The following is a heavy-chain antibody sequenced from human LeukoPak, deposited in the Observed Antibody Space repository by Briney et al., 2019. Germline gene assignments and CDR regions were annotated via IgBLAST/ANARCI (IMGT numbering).Heavy chain of an antibody. CDR2: INHSGST. J-gene: IGHJ6*03. D-gene: IGHD3-10*01. CDR1: GGSFSGYY. CDR3: ARLRITMVRGVKIYYYYMDV. Sequence: SETLSLTCAVYGGSFSGYYWSWIRQPPGKGLEWIGEINHSGSTNYNPSLKSRVTISVDTSKNQFSLKLSSVTAADTAVYYCARLRITMVRGVKIYYYYMDVWGKGTTVTISS. V-gene: IGHV4-34*01.